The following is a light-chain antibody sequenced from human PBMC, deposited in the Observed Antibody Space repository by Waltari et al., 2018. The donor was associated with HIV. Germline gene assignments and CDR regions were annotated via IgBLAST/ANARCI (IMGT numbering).Light chain of an antibody. CDR3: QQFNTYPLT. Sequence: AIQLTQSTSSRSVSIGHRVTITCRASKGIGSSLAWHQQKPGNAPKLLIYDASSLKSGVPSRFSGSGSGTDFTLTISSLQPEDFAIYYCQQFNTYPLTFGGGTKVEIK. V-gene: IGKV1-13*02. CDR2: DAS. J-gene: IGKJ4*01. CDR1: KGIGSS.